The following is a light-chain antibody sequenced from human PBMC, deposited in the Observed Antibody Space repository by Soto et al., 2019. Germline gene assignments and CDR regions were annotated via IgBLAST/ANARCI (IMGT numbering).Light chain of an antibody. V-gene: IGKV1-9*01. CDR1: QGITTY. CDR3: QQLKTYPYT. J-gene: IGKJ2*01. Sequence: DIQLTQSPSFLSASVGDRVIITCRASQGITTYLAWYQQRPGKAPKLLIYAASTLEGGVPSRFSGSGSGTEFTLTISGLQPEDFATYCCQQLKTYPYTFGQGTKLEI. CDR2: AAS.